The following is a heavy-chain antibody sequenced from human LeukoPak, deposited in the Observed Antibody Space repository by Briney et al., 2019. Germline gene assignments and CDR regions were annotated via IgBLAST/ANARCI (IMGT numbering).Heavy chain of an antibody. CDR3: ASTQRNPPDYRY. J-gene: IGHJ4*02. CDR2: IYFSGST. D-gene: IGHD3-16*02. V-gene: IGHV4-31*03. CDR1: GGSISSGGYY. Sequence: PSETLSLTCTVSGGSISSGGYYWTWIRQHPGKGLEWIGYIYFSGSTYYNPSLESRVTISADTSKNQFSLKLSSVTAADTAVYYCASTQRNPPDYRYWGQGTLVTVSS.